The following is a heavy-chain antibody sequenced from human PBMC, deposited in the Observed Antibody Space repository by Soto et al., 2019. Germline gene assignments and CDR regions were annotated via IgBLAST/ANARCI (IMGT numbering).Heavy chain of an antibody. CDR2: INAGNGNT. CDR1: GYTFTSYA. V-gene: IGHV1-3*01. Sequence: ASVKVSCKASGYTFTSYAMHWVRQAPGQRLEWKGWINAGNGNTKYSQKFQGRVTITRDTSASTAYMELSSLRSEDTAVYYCARDQRFLEWLFGFDNWFDPWGQGTLVTVSS. CDR3: ARDQRFLEWLFGFDNWFDP. D-gene: IGHD3-3*01. J-gene: IGHJ5*02.